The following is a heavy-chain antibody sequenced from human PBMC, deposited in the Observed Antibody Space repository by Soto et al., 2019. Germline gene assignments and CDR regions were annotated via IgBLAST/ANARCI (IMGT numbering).Heavy chain of an antibody. CDR2: IYHSGST. J-gene: IGHJ5*02. D-gene: IGHD3-9*01. V-gene: IGHV4-4*02. CDR1: GGSISSSNW. CDR3: ARYVLRYFDWPKGDYNWFDP. Sequence: PSETLSLTCAVSGGSISSSNWWSWVRQPPGKGLEWIGEIYHSGSTNYNPSLKSRVTISVDKSKNQFSLKLSSVTAADTAVYYCARYVLRYFDWPKGDYNWFDPWGQGTLVTVSS.